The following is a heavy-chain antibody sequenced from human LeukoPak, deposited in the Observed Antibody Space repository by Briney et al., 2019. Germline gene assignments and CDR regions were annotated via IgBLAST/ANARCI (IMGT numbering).Heavy chain of an antibody. CDR2: IMWRSGST. V-gene: IGHV3-9*02. CDR3: TKDLTPGGADV. Sequence: GGSLRLSCAVSGFTSDDHAMHWVRQVSGKGLEWVAGIMWRSGSTGYGDSVKGRFTISRDNAKKSLYLQMNGLRVEDTAFYYCTKDLTPGGADVWGQGTTVTVSS. CDR1: GFTSDDHA. D-gene: IGHD3-10*01. J-gene: IGHJ6*02.